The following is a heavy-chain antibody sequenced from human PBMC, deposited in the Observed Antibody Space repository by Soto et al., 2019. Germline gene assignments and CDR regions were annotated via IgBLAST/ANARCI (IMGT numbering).Heavy chain of an antibody. CDR3: ARDYTHSTKGAARPLN. Sequence: GGSLRLSCAASGFTFSSYAMHWVRQAPGKGLEWVAVISYDGSNKYYADSVKGRFTISRDNSKNTLYLQMNSLRAEDTAVYYCARDYTHSTKGAARPLNWGQGTLVTVSS. D-gene: IGHD6-6*01. J-gene: IGHJ4*02. CDR1: GFTFSSYA. V-gene: IGHV3-30-3*01. CDR2: ISYDGSNK.